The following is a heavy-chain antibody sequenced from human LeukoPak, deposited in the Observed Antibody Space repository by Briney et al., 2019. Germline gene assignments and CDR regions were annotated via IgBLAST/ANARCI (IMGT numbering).Heavy chain of an antibody. CDR2: INSDGSST. Sequence: GGSLRLSCAASGFTFSSYWMHWVRQAPGKGLVWVSRINSDGSSTSYADSVKGRFTISRDNSKNTLDLQMNSLRAEDTAVYYCARGGYYYDSSGYFDYWGQGTLVTVSS. V-gene: IGHV3-74*01. CDR1: GFTFSSYW. J-gene: IGHJ4*02. D-gene: IGHD3-22*01. CDR3: ARGGYYYDSSGYFDY.